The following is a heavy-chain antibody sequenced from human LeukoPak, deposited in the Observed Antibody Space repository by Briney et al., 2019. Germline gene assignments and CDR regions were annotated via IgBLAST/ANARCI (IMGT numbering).Heavy chain of an antibody. CDR1: GFTFSSYG. Sequence: PGGSLRLSCAASGFTFSSYGMHWVRQAPGKGLEWVAVISYDGSNKYYADSVKGRFTISRDNSKNTLYLQMNSLRAEDTAVYYCARAAVAGGNWFDPWGQGTLVTVSS. CDR3: ARAAVAGGNWFDP. CDR2: ISYDGSNK. D-gene: IGHD6-19*01. J-gene: IGHJ5*02. V-gene: IGHV3-30*03.